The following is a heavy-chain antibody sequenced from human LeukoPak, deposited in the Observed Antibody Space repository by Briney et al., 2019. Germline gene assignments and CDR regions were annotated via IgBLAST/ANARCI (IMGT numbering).Heavy chain of an antibody. J-gene: IGHJ4*02. CDR3: ARDQGYYDSSGYYFDY. D-gene: IGHD3-22*01. Sequence: GASVTVSCKASGYTFTSYGISWVRQAPGQGLEWMGWISAYNGNTNYAQKLQGRVTMTTDTSTSTAYMELRSLRSDDTAVYYCARDQGYYDSSGYYFDYWGQGTLVTVSS. CDR1: GYTFTSYG. CDR2: ISAYNGNT. V-gene: IGHV1-18*01.